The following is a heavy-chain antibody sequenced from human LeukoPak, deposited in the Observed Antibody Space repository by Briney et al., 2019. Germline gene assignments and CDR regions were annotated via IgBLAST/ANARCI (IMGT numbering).Heavy chain of an antibody. Sequence: GESLKISCAASGFTFNMYGMHWVRQAPGEGPEWLTFIRFDGTNKYYANSVKGRFTISRDNSMNTVYLQMNSLRAEDTALYYCVRTPYSGSAPRYHYMDVWGKGTTVTVS. J-gene: IGHJ6*03. V-gene: IGHV3-30*02. D-gene: IGHD1-26*01. CDR1: GFTFNMYG. CDR3: VRTPYSGSAPRYHYMDV. CDR2: IRFDGTNK.